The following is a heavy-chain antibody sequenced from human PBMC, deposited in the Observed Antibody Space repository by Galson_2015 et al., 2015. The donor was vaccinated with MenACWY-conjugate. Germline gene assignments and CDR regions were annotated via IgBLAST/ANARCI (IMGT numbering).Heavy chain of an antibody. V-gene: IGHV3-15*01. CDR2: IKSKTHSGTP. CDR1: GFTFSNAW. Sequence: SLRISCAASGFTFSNAWMTWVRQAPGKGLEWVGRIKSKTHSGTPDYAAPVNGRFTISRDDSRNTVYLEMNGLKAEDTGLYYCTTDYFGQYFFDSWGQGTPVTVSS. CDR3: TTDYFGQYFFDS. J-gene: IGHJ4*02. D-gene: IGHD2/OR15-2a*01.